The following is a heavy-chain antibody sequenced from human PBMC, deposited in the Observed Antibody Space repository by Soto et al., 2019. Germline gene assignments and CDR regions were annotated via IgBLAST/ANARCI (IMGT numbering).Heavy chain of an antibody. J-gene: IGHJ3*02. CDR2: IIPIFGPA. D-gene: IGHD5-12*01. Sequence: QVQLVQSGAEVKKPGSSVKVSCKASGGTFSSYAISWVRQAPGQGLEWMGGIIPIFGPANYAQQFQGRVTITADESTSPAYMELSSLRSEDTAVYYCARLGLGEMATFPGAFDIWGQGTMVTVSS. CDR3: ARLGLGEMATFPGAFDI. V-gene: IGHV1-69*01. CDR1: GGTFSSYA.